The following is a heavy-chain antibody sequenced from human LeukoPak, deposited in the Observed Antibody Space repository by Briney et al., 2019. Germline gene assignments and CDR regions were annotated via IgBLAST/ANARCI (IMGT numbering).Heavy chain of an antibody. D-gene: IGHD3-22*01. CDR3: ARVRWLHAYYSYYYMDV. J-gene: IGHJ6*03. CDR2: IYHSGST. Sequence: PSETLSLTCTVSDDSINTYYWSWIRQPPGKGLEWIGDIYHSGSTNYNPSLRSRVTISVDTSKSQLSLKLNSVTTADTAVYFCARVRWLHAYYSYYYMDVWGRGTTVTVSS. V-gene: IGHV4-59*01. CDR1: DDSINTYY.